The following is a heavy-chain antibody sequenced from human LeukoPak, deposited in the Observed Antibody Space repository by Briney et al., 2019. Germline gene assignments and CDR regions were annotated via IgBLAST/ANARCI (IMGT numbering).Heavy chain of an antibody. Sequence: ASVKVSCKASGYTFTGYYMHWARQAPGQGLEWMGWMNPNGGGTHSAQKFQGRVTMTRDTSISTAYMELSRLTSDDTGMYYCARDGGLDYWGQGTLVTVSS. D-gene: IGHD4-23*01. CDR1: GYTFTGYY. CDR2: MNPNGGGT. CDR3: ARDGGLDY. V-gene: IGHV1-2*02. J-gene: IGHJ4*02.